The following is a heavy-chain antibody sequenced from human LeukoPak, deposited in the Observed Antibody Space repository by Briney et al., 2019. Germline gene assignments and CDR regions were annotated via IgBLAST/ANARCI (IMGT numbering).Heavy chain of an antibody. D-gene: IGHD6-19*01. CDR1: GFTFSSYA. V-gene: IGHV3-30-3*01. CDR2: ISYDGSNK. Sequence: PGGSLRLSCAASGFTFSSYAMHWVRQAPGKGLEWVAVISYDGSNKYYADSVKGRFTISRDNSKNTLYLQMNSLRAEDTAVYYCAREYSSGWSDYWGQGTLVTVPS. CDR3: AREYSSGWSDY. J-gene: IGHJ4*02.